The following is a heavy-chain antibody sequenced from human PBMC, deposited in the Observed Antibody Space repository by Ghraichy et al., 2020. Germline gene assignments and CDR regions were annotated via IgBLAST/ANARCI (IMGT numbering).Heavy chain of an antibody. CDR3: ARVQYSGSYFDAFDI. CDR1: GFTFSSYS. D-gene: IGHD1-26*01. J-gene: IGHJ3*02. V-gene: IGHV3-21*01. CDR2: ISSSSSYI. Sequence: GGSLRLSCAASGFTFSSYSMNWVRQAPGKGLEWVSSISSSSSYIYYADSVKGRFTISRDNAKNSLYLQMNSLRAEDTAVYYCARVQYSGSYFDAFDIWGQGTMVTISS.